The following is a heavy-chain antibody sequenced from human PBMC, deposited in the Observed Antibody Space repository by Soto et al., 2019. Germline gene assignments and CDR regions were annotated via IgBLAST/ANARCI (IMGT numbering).Heavy chain of an antibody. CDR1: GGTFSSYA. Sequence: QVQLVQSGAEVKKPGSSVKVSCKAPGGTFSSYAISWVRQAPGQGLEWMGGIIPIYGTASYAQKFQGRVTSTADESTSTGYMELSSLRSEDTAVYYCARSQGGSSSLDIYYYYYYGMDVWGQGTTVTVSS. V-gene: IGHV1-69*01. CDR2: IIPIYGTA. CDR3: ARSQGGSSSLDIYYYYYYGMDV. D-gene: IGHD2-15*01. J-gene: IGHJ6*02.